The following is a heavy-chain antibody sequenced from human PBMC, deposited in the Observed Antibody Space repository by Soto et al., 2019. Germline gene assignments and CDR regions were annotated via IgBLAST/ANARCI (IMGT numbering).Heavy chain of an antibody. CDR1: GFTFSSYG. Sequence: QVQLVESGGGVVQPGRSLRLSCAASGFTFSSYGMQWVRQAPGKGLEWVAVIWYDGSNKYYADSVKGRFTISRDNSKNTLYLQMNSLRAEDTAVYYCARDGYWSGGSCYSVPVFDYWGQGTLVTVSS. D-gene: IGHD2-15*01. J-gene: IGHJ4*02. V-gene: IGHV3-33*01. CDR2: IWYDGSNK. CDR3: ARDGYWSGGSCYSVPVFDY.